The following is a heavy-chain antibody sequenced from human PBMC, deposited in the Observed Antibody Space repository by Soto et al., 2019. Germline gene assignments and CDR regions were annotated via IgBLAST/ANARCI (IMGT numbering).Heavy chain of an antibody. CDR1: GGTFSSYT. J-gene: IGHJ4*02. CDR2: IIPILGIA. D-gene: IGHD6-13*01. V-gene: IGHV1-69*02. CDR3: ARAGIAAAGLDY. Sequence: QVQLVQSGAEVKKPGSSVKVSCKASGGTFSSYTISWVRQAPGQGLEWMGRIIPILGIANYAQKFQGSVTITADKSTSTAYMELSSLRSEDTAVYYCARAGIAAAGLDYWGQGTLVTVSS.